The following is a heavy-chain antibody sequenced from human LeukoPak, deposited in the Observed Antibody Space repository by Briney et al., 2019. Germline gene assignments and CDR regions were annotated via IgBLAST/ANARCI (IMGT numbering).Heavy chain of an antibody. J-gene: IGHJ4*02. CDR1: GYTFTSYD. Sequence: ASVKVSCKASGYTFTSYDINWVRQATGQGLEWMGWMNPNSGNTGYAQKFQGRVTITRNTSISTAYMELSSLRSEDTAVYYCASGSITMVRGVIISNPTEVDYWGQGTLVTVSS. CDR3: ASGSITMVRGVIISNPTEVDY. D-gene: IGHD3-10*01. CDR2: MNPNSGNT. V-gene: IGHV1-8*03.